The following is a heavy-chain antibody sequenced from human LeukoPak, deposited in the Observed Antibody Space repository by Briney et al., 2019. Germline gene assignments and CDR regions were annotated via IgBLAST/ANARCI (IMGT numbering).Heavy chain of an antibody. CDR3: AREAGSTPDYYYGMDV. CDR1: GYTFTSYG. CDR2: ISAYNGNT. Sequence: ASVKVACKASGYTFTSYGISWVRQAPGQGLEWMGGISAYNGNTNYAQKLQGRVTMTTDTSTSTAYMELRSLRSDDTAVYYCAREAGSTPDYYYGMDVWGQGTTVTVSS. V-gene: IGHV1-18*01. D-gene: IGHD4-23*01. J-gene: IGHJ6*02.